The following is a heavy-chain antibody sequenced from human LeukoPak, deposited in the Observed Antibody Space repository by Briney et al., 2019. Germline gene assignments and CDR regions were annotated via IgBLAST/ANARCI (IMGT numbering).Heavy chain of an antibody. CDR3: ARDDPVVYATYDH. D-gene: IGHD2-8*02. Sequence: GGSLRLSCAASGFTFSSYWMTWVRQAPGKGLEWVANIKQDGSEKHYVDSVKGRFTISRDNAKNSLFLQMTSLRADDTAVYYCARDDPVVYATYDHWGQGTLVTVSS. CDR1: GFTFSSYW. CDR2: IKQDGSEK. J-gene: IGHJ4*02. V-gene: IGHV3-7*01.